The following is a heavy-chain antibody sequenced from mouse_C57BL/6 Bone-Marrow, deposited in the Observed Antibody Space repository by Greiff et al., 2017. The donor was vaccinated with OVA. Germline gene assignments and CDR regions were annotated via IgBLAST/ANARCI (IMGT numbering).Heavy chain of an antibody. V-gene: IGHV12-3*01. CDR1: GFPITSGYY. J-gene: IGHJ3*01. CDR2: ITHSGET. Sequence: QVQLKESGPGLVKPSQSLFLTCSITGFPITSGYYWIWIRQSPGKPLEWMGYITHSGETFYNPSIQSPISITRETSKNQFFLQLNSVTTEDTAMYYCAGELAWFAYWGQGTLVTVSA. D-gene: IGHD4-1*01. CDR3: AGELAWFAY.